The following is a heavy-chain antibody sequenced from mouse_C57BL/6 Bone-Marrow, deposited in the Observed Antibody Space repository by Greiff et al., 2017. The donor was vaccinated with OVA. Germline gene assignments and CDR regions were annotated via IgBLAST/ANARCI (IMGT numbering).Heavy chain of an antibody. V-gene: IGHV1-26*01. D-gene: IGHD2-4*01. J-gene: IGHJ4*01. CDR2: INPNNGGT. Sequence: VQLKQSGPELVKPGASVKISCKASGYTFTDYYMNWVKQSHGKSLEWIGDINPNNGGTSYNQKFKGKATLPVDQTSSTAYMEIRSLTSEDSAVYYCAGWDYDGDAMDYWGQGTSVTVSS. CDR1: GYTFTDYY. CDR3: AGWDYDGDAMDY.